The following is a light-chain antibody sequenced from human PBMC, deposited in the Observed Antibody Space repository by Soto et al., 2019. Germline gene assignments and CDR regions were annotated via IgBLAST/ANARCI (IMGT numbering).Light chain of an antibody. J-gene: IGKJ2*01. CDR1: QSVSRSY. CDR3: QQYSSTPHT. V-gene: IGKV3-20*01. CDR2: GTG. Sequence: EIVLTQSPGTLSLSPGQRATLSCRASQSVSRSYLAWYQHKRGQAPRLLMFGTGSRATGIPDRFSGTGSGTDFTLIINRLEPEHFAVYYCQQYSSTPHTFGQGTKLEIK.